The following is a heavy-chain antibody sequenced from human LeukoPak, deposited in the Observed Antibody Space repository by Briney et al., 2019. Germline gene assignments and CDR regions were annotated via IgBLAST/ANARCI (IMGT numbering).Heavy chain of an antibody. CDR2: INHSGSS. Sequence: SETLSLTCAVYGGSFSGYYWSWVRQPPGKGLEWIGEINHSGSSNYNPSLKSRVTISVDTSKNQFSLKLSSVTAADTAVYYCERGAFGSGCCPPASPPLFDYWGQGTLVTVSS. D-gene: IGHD3-3*01. CDR3: ERGAFGSGCCPPASPPLFDY. V-gene: IGHV4-34*01. CDR1: GGSFSGYY. J-gene: IGHJ4*02.